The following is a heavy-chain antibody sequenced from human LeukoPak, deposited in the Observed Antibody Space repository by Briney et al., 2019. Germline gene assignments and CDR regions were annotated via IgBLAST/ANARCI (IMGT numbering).Heavy chain of an antibody. D-gene: IGHD5-12*01. CDR3: ARSVDIVATVRSNAFDI. CDR1: GDSVSSKSAA. J-gene: IGHJ3*02. Sequence: SQTLSLTCAIFGDSVSSKSAAWNWIRQSPSRGLEWLGRTYYRSKWSSDYAVSVKSRITVNPDTSKNQFSLQLNSVTPEDTAVYYCARSVDIVATVRSNAFDIWGQGTVVTVSS. V-gene: IGHV6-1*01. CDR2: TYYRSKWSS.